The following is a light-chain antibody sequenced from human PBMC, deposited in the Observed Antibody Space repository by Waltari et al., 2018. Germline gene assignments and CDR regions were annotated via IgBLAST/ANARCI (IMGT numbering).Light chain of an antibody. CDR3: QSYDNSPYVI. J-gene: IGLJ2*01. Sequence: QSVLTQPPSVSGAPGQRVTISCTGCSHNIWAGYDVHWFPQLPGTAPQLLIYGNTNRPSGVPDRFSGSKSGTSASLAITGLQAEDEADYYCQSYDNSPYVIFGGGTKLTVL. CDR2: GNT. CDR1: SHNIWAGYD. V-gene: IGLV1-40*01.